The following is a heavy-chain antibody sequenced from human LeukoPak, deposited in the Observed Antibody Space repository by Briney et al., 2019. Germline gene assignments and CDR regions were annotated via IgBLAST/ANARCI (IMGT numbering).Heavy chain of an antibody. CDR3: AREAIAVAGTAFDY. D-gene: IGHD6-19*01. Sequence: GASVKVSCKASGGTFSSYAISWLRQAPGQGLEWMGRIIPILGIANYAQKFQGRVTITADKSTSTAYMELSSLRSEDTAVYYCAREAIAVAGTAFDYWGQGTLVTVSS. V-gene: IGHV1-69*04. J-gene: IGHJ4*02. CDR2: IIPILGIA. CDR1: GGTFSSYA.